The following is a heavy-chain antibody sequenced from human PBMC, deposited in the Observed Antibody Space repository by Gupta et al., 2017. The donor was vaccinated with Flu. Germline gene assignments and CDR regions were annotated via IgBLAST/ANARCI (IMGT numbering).Heavy chain of an antibody. Sequence: EVQLVESGGGLVQPGGSLRLSCAASGFTFSSYEFSWVRLAPGKGLEWVSYISSSAVTYYTDPVKGRFTISRDNAKNSVYLQMSSLRAEDTDVYYCARGHWDSWGQGTLVTVSS. CDR2: ISSSAVT. CDR3: ARGHWDS. V-gene: IGHV3-48*03. CDR1: GFTFSSYE. J-gene: IGHJ4*02.